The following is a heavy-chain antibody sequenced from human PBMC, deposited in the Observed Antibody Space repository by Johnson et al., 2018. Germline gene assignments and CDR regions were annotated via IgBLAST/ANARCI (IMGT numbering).Heavy chain of an antibody. V-gene: IGHV1-46*01. J-gene: IGHJ1*01. D-gene: IGHD3-22*01. Sequence: QVQLVQSGAAVKKPGASVKVSCKASGYTFTSYYMHWVRQAPGQGLEWMGIITPSGGSTSYAHKFQGRGTMTRATSTSTVYMGRSSLRSEDTAVYYCARGSYYYDSSGYLGSFQHWGQGTLVTVSS. CDR3: ARGSYYYDSSGYLGSFQH. CDR1: GYTFTSYY. CDR2: ITPSGGST.